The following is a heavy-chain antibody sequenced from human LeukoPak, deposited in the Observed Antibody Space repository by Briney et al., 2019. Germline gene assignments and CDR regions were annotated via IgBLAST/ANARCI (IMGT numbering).Heavy chain of an antibody. CDR2: IYYSGST. V-gene: IGHV4-39*07. J-gene: IGHJ4*02. Sequence: SSETLSLTCTVSGGSISSSSYYWGWIRQPPGKGLEWIGSIYYSGSTNYNPSLKSRVTISVDTSKNQFSLKLSSVTAADTAVYYCARDWYSSSWGFDYWGQGTLVTVSS. D-gene: IGHD6-13*01. CDR3: ARDWYSSSWGFDY. CDR1: GGSISSSSYY.